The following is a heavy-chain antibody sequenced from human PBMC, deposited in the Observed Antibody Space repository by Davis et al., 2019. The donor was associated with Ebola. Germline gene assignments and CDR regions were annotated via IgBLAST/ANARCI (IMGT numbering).Heavy chain of an antibody. CDR3: ARERSEGVVVVPAAIPGYYYYGMDV. J-gene: IGHJ6*02. D-gene: IGHD2-2*02. CDR2: IWYDGSNK. Sequence: GESLKISCAASGFTFSSYGMHWVRQAPGKGLEWVAVIWYDGSNKYYADSVKGRFTISRDNSKNTLYLQMNSLRAEDTAVYYCARERSEGVVVVPAAIPGYYYYGMDVWGQGTTVTVSS. V-gene: IGHV3-33*01. CDR1: GFTFSSYG.